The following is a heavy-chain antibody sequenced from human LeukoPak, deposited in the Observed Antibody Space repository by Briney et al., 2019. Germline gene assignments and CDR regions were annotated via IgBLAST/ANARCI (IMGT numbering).Heavy chain of an antibody. CDR3: AKDGVATKHALDI. V-gene: IGHV3-23*01. J-gene: IGHJ3*02. CDR2: ISGSGGTT. CDR1: GFNFRAYA. Sequence: GGSVRLSCAASGFNFRAYAMTWVRQAPGKGLDWVSGISGSGGTTYYADSVRGRFTISRDNSKNTVYLQLNNLRAEDTAVYYCAKDGVATKHALDIWGHGTMVTVSS. D-gene: IGHD5-12*01.